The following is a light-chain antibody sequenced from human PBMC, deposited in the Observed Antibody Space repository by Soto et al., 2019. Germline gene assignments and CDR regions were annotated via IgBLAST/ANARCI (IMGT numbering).Light chain of an antibody. CDR2: DVS. V-gene: IGLV2-14*01. CDR3: SSYTSSSTYV. Sequence: QSALTQPASVSGSPGQSITISCTGTSSDVGGYNYVSWYQQHPGKAPKLMIYDVSNRPSGVSNRFSGSKSGNTASLTISGLQAEDDADYYCSSYTSSSTYVFGTVTKLTVL. J-gene: IGLJ1*01. CDR1: SSDVGGYNY.